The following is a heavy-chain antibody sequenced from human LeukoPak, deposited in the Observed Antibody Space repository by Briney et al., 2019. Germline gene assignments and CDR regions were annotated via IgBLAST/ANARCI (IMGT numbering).Heavy chain of an antibody. D-gene: IGHD2-2*01. V-gene: IGHV4-61*08. CDR1: GGSISSGDYY. CDR2: IYYSGST. J-gene: IGHJ4*02. Sequence: SETLSLTCTVSGGSISSGDYYWSWIRQPPGKGLEWIGYIYYSGSTNYNPSLKSRVTISVDTSKNQFSLKLSSVTAADTAVYYCARVGRYCSSTSCYSLDYWGQGTLVTVSS. CDR3: ARVGRYCSSTSCYSLDY.